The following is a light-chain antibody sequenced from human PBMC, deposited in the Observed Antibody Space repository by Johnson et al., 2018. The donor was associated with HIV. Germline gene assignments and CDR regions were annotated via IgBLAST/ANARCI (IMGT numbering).Light chain of an antibody. CDR2: DNN. V-gene: IGLV1-51*01. CDR1: SSNIGNNY. CDR3: GTWDSSLCAGF. J-gene: IGLJ1*01. Sequence: QSVLTQSPSVSAAPGQKVTISCSGSSSNIGNNYVSWYQQLPGTAPKLLIYDNNKRPSGIPDRFSGSKSGTSATLGITGLQTGDEADYYCGTWDSSLCAGFFGTGTKVTVL.